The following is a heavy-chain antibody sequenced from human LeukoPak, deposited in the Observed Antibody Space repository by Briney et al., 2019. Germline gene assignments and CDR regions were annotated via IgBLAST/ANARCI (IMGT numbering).Heavy chain of an antibody. D-gene: IGHD3-16*01. Sequence: PGGSLRLSCAGSGFTFSSYTMNWVRQAPGKGLEWVSSISSGGTNIYYADSVTGRFTISRDNGKRSLYLQMDSLRVEDTAVYYCTRIGCADGNCPKAGRALGGYWGQGILVTVSS. J-gene: IGHJ4*02. CDR2: ISSGGTNI. CDR1: GFTFSSYT. CDR3: TRIGCADGNCPKAGRALGGY. V-gene: IGHV3-21*01.